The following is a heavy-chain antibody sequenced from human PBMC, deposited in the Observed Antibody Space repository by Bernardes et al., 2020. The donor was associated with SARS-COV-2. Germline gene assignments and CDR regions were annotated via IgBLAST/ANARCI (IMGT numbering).Heavy chain of an antibody. J-gene: IGHJ6*02. D-gene: IGHD6-19*01. V-gene: IGHV4-61*01. CDR3: ARDRDSSGWYVGDYYYYGMDV. CDR1: GGSVSSGSYY. CDR2: IYYSGST. Sequence: SETLSLTRTVSGGSVSSGSYYWSWIRQPPGKGLEWIGYIYYSGSTNYNPSLKSRVTISVDTSKNQFSLKLSSVTAADTAVYYCARDRDSSGWYVGDYYYYGMDVWGQGTTVTVSS.